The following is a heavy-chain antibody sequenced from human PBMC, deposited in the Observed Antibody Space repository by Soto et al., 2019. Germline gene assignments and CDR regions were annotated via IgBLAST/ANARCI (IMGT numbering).Heavy chain of an antibody. D-gene: IGHD1-26*01. CDR2: IGASGAGT. V-gene: IGHV3-23*01. CDR1: GFTFSSYA. Sequence: GSLRLSCAASGFTFSSYAMSWVRQAPGKGLEWVSAIGASGAGTYYAEYVKGRFTISRDNSKNTVYLQMNSLRADDAALYYCVKHGTLGRYYFEYWGQGTLVTVSS. J-gene: IGHJ4*02. CDR3: VKHGTLGRYYFEY.